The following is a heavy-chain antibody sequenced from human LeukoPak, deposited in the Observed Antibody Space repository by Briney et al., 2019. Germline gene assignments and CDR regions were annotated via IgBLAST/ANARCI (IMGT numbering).Heavy chain of an antibody. CDR2: IDSDGSGT. J-gene: IGHJ4*02. D-gene: IGHD3-16*02. V-gene: IGHV3-74*01. CDR1: GLTLSGYW. Sequence: PGGSLRLSCSASGLTLSGYWMHWVRQIPGKGLVWVSRIDSDGSGTSYADSVKGRFTISRDDVKNMLYLQMNSLRAEDTALYYCAIHQYDYVWGSYRSVGGQGTLVTVSS. CDR3: AIHQYDYVWGSYRSV.